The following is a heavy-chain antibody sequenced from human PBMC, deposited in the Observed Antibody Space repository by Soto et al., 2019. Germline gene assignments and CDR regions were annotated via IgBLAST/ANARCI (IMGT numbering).Heavy chain of an antibody. Sequence: EVQLLESGGGLVQPGGSLRLSCVASGFTFSNYAMTWVRQAPGKGLEWVSGVSNGGDSTYYADSVKGRFTISRDNSKNTVSLQMNSLRVEDAAVYYCAKPHYSNDFDLWGQGTLVTVSS. CDR2: VSNGGDST. D-gene: IGHD6-13*01. CDR1: GFTFSNYA. J-gene: IGHJ4*02. CDR3: AKPHYSNDFDL. V-gene: IGHV3-23*01.